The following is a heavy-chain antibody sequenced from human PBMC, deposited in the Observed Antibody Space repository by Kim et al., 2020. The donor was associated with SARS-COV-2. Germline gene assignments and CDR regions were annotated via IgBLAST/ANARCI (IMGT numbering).Heavy chain of an antibody. V-gene: IGHV3-33*01. D-gene: IGHD3-9*01. CDR2: K. Sequence: KYYGESVKGRFTIARDNSKNTVYLEMNNLRADDTAVYYCARVDGPIDYWGQGTRVTVSS. CDR3: ARVDGPIDY. J-gene: IGHJ4*02.